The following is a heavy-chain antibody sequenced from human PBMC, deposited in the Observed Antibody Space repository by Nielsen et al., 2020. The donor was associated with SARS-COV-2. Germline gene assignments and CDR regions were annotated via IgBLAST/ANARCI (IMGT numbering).Heavy chain of an antibody. CDR3: ARVAGGYSYGTRFDY. D-gene: IGHD5-18*01. CDR2: IYYSGST. J-gene: IGHJ4*02. Sequence: SETLSLTCTVSGGSISSYYWSWIRQPPGKGLEWIGYIYYSGSTNYNPSLKSRVTISVDTSKNQFSLKLSSVTAADTAVYYCARVAGGYSYGTRFDYWGQGTLVTVSS. CDR1: GGSISSYY. V-gene: IGHV4-59*12.